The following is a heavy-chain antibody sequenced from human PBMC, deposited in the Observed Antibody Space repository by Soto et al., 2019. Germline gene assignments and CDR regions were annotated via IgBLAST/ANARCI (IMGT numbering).Heavy chain of an antibody. Sequence: EVQLVESGGGLVQPGGSLRLSCAASGFTVSSNYMSWVRQAPGKGLEWGSVIYSGGSTNYADSVKGRFTISRHNSKNTLYLQMNSLRAEDTAVYYCARDRVSDIVVVPAAMLVDYYYYYMDVWGKGTTVTVSS. CDR1: GFTVSSNY. D-gene: IGHD2-2*01. CDR2: IYSGGST. J-gene: IGHJ6*03. V-gene: IGHV3-53*04. CDR3: ARDRVSDIVVVPAAMLVDYYYYYMDV.